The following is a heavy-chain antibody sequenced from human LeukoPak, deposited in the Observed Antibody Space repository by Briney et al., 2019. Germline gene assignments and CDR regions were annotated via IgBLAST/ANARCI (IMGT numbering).Heavy chain of an antibody. D-gene: IGHD5-12*01. V-gene: IGHV3-53*01. CDR2: IYSGGST. CDR1: GFTVSSNY. CDR3: ATYPSRYTKEEYYFDY. J-gene: IGHJ4*02. Sequence: GGSLRLSCAASGFTVSSNYMSWVRQAPGKGLEWVSVIYSGGSTYYADSVKGRFTISRDNSKNTLYLQMNSLRAEDTAVYYCATYPSRYTKEEYYFDYWGQGTLVTVSS.